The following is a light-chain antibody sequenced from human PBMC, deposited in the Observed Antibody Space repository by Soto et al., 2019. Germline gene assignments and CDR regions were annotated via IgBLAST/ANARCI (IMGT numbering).Light chain of an antibody. V-gene: IGLV2-11*01. CDR1: SSDVGAYNY. J-gene: IGLJ2*01. Sequence: QSALTQPRSVSGSPGQSVTISCTGTSSDVGAYNYVSWYQQHPGKAPKLMIYDVTKRPSGVPDRFSDSKSGNTASLTISGLQAEDEADYYCCSYAGSYTPVVFGGGTKLTVL. CDR2: DVT. CDR3: CSYAGSYTPVV.